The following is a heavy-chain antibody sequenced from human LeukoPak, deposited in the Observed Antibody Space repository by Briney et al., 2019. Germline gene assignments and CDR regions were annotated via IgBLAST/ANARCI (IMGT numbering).Heavy chain of an antibody. J-gene: IGHJ4*02. D-gene: IGHD3-22*01. V-gene: IGHV4-59*01. Sequence: SETLSLTCTVSGGSISSYYWSWIRQPPGKGLEWIGYIYNSGSTNYNPSLRSRVTISVDTSKKQFSLELSSVTAADTAVYYCATSSHDLLDTDYWGQGTLVTVSS. CDR1: GGSISSYY. CDR3: ATSSHDLLDTDY. CDR2: IYNSGST.